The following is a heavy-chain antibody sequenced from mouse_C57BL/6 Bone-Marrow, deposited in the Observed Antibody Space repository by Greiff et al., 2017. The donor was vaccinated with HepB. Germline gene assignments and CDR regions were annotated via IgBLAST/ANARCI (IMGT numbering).Heavy chain of an antibody. J-gene: IGHJ4*01. CDR1: GFNIKDDY. CDR3: TRRRYYAMDY. V-gene: IGHV14-4*01. CDR2: IDPENGDT. Sequence: EVKVVESGAELVRPGASVTLSCTASGFNIKDDYMHWVKQRPDQGLEWIGWIDPENGDTEYASKFQGKATITADTSSNTAYLQLSSLTSEDTAVYYCTRRRYYAMDYWGQGTSVTVSS.